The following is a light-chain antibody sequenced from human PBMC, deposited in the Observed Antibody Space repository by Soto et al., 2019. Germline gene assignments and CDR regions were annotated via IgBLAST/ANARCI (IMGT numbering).Light chain of an antibody. J-gene: IGKJ1*01. CDR2: WAS. CDR3: QQFHTIPWT. CDR1: QTVLNSSNNKTY. Sequence: DIVITQSPDSLAVSLGERATLDCKSSQTVLNSSNNKTYLAWYRQRPGQPPTLLINWASTRQSGVPARFRGSGSGTEFTLTITDLQAEDLAVYYCQQFHTIPWTFGQGTKVDI. V-gene: IGKV4-1*01.